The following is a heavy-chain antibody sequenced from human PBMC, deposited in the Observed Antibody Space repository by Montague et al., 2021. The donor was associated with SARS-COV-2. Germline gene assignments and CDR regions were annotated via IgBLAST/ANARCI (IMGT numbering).Heavy chain of an antibody. CDR1: GGAISSSSYY. CDR2: IYYSGST. J-gene: IGHJ6*02. Sequence: SETLSLTCTVSGGAISSSSYYWGWIRQPPGRGLKGIGVIYYSGSTSYNPSLKVRVTISLDTSKNQFSLKLSSVTAADTAVYYCARDHRITMLVVVNRYGMDVWGQGTTVTVSS. D-gene: IGHD3-22*01. CDR3: ARDHRITMLVVVNRYGMDV. V-gene: IGHV4-39*07.